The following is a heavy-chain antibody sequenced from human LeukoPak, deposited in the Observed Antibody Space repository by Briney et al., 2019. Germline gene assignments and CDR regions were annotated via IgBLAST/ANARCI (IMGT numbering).Heavy chain of an antibody. Sequence: SETLSLTCTVSGGSISSSSYYWGWIRQPPGKGLEWIGSIYYSGSTYYNPPLKSRVTISVDTSKNQFSLKLSSVTAADTAVYYCARPYCHSTNCYKFDAFDIWGQGTMVTVSS. V-gene: IGHV4-39*01. CDR1: GGSISSSSYY. CDR3: ARPYCHSTNCYKFDAFDI. D-gene: IGHD2-2*02. J-gene: IGHJ3*02. CDR2: IYYSGST.